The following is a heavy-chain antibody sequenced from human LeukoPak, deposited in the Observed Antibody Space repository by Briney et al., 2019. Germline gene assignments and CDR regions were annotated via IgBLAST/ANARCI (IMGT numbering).Heavy chain of an antibody. J-gene: IGHJ6*03. CDR2: IKQDGSEK. V-gene: IGHV3-7*01. CDR3: ARVVEGRDYGERLYYYYYMDV. D-gene: IGHD4-17*01. Sequence: PGGSLRLSCAASGFTFSNYWMSWVRQAPGKGLEWVANIKQDGSEKYYVDSVKGRFTISRDNAKNSLYLQMNSLRAEDTAVYYCARVVEGRDYGERLYYYYYMDVWGKGTTVTVSS. CDR1: GFTFSNYW.